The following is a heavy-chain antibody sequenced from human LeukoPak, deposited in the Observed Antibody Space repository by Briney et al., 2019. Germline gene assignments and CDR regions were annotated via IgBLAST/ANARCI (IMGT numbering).Heavy chain of an antibody. V-gene: IGHV3-30*18. D-gene: IGHD3-22*01. CDR2: ISYDGSNK. Sequence: GGSLRLSCAASGFTFSSYGMHWVRQAPGKGLEWVAVISYDGSNKYYADSVKGRFTISRDNSKNTLHLQMNSLRAEDTAVYYCAKDYGYYYDSSGYYEDYFDYWGQGTLVTVSS. CDR3: AKDYGYYYDSSGYYEDYFDY. J-gene: IGHJ4*02. CDR1: GFTFSSYG.